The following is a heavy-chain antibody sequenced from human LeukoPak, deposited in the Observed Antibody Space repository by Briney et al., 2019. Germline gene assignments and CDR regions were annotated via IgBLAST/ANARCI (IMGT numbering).Heavy chain of an antibody. D-gene: IGHD2-2*01. J-gene: IGHJ4*02. CDR3: ASYCSRTSCYEFDY. V-gene: IGHV3-7*01. CDR2: MNEDGSQK. Sequence: GESLKISCAASGFTFSSYWMTWVRQAPGKGLEWLTNMNEDGSQKYYVESVKGRFTISRDNSKNSLYLQMNSLRAEDTAVYYCASYCSRTSCYEFDYWGQGTLVTVSS. CDR1: GFTFSSYW.